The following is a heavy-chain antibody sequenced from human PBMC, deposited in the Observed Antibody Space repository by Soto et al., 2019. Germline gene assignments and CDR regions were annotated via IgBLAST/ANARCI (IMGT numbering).Heavy chain of an antibody. CDR3: AKDPREYCSSTSCYAPFDI. CDR2: ISYDGSNK. CDR1: GFTFSSYG. D-gene: IGHD2-2*01. J-gene: IGHJ3*02. V-gene: IGHV3-30*18. Sequence: PGGSLRLSCAASGFTFSSYGMHWVRQAPGKGLEWVAVISYDGSNKYYADSGKGRFTISRDNSKNTLYLQMNSLRAEDTAVYYCAKDPREYCSSTSCYAPFDIWGQGTMVTVSS.